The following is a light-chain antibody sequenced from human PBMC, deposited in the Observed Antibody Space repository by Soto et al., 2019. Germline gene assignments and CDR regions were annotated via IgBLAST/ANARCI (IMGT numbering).Light chain of an antibody. CDR2: DAS. CDR1: QSISSGY. V-gene: IGKV3-11*01. Sequence: ETVLTQSPGTLSLSPGERATLSCRASQSISSGYLAWYQQKPGQAPRLLIYDASNRATGIPARFSGSGSGTDFTLTISSLEPEDFAVYYCQQRSNWPLYTFGQGTKLEIK. CDR3: QQRSNWPLYT. J-gene: IGKJ2*01.